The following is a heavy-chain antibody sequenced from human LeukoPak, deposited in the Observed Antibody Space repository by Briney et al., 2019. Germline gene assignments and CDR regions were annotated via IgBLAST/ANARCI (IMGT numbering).Heavy chain of an antibody. CDR1: GGSFSGYY. J-gene: IGHJ4*02. Sequence: SETLSLTCAVYGGSFSGYYWSWIRQPPGKGLEWIGEINHSGSTNYNPSLKSRVTISVDTSKNRFSLKLSSVTAADTAVYYCARARGWFGALRGYFDYWGQGTLVTVSS. CDR2: INHSGST. V-gene: IGHV4-34*01. D-gene: IGHD3-10*01. CDR3: ARARGWFGALRGYFDY.